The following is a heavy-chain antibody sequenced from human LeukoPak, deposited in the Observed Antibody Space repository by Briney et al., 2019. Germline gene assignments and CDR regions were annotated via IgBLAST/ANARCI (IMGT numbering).Heavy chain of an antibody. CDR1: GDSVSSNSAA. CDR2: TYYRSKWYN. Sequence: SQTLSLTCAISGDSVSSNSAAWNWIRQSPSRGLEWLGTTYYRSKWYNDYAVSVKSRITINPDTSKNQFALQLNSVTPEDTAVYYCARDRLDLYYYDRSGNDAFDICGQGTMVTVSS. D-gene: IGHD3-22*01. J-gene: IGHJ3*02. CDR3: ARDRLDLYYYDRSGNDAFDI. V-gene: IGHV6-1*01.